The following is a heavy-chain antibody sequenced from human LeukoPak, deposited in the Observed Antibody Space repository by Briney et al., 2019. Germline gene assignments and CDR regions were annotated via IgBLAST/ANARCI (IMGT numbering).Heavy chain of an antibody. D-gene: IGHD2-8*02. V-gene: IGHV3-48*04. CDR3: ARAGGYEGDAFDI. CDR1: GFTFSSYS. CDR2: ISSSSSTI. J-gene: IGHJ3*02. Sequence: GGSLRLSWAASGFTFSSYSMNWVCQAPGKGLEWVSYISSSSSTIYYADSVKGRFTISRDNAKNSLYLQMNSLRAEDTAVYYCARAGGYEGDAFDIWGQGTMVTVSS.